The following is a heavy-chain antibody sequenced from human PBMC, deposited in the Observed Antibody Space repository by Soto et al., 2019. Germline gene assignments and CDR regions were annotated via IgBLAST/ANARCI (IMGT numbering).Heavy chain of an antibody. D-gene: IGHD1-26*01. CDR1: GFIFDSDW. CDR3: ARAMAYRGTFRTLYYFDY. V-gene: IGHV3-74*01. CDR2: INTDGTDT. J-gene: IGHJ4*02. Sequence: PGGSLRLSCAASGFIFDSDWLHWVRQPPGKGLEWVSRINTDGTDTSYADSVTGRFTISRDNAKNSVHLQMNSLRAEDTAVYYCARAMAYRGTFRTLYYFDYWGQGTLVTVSS.